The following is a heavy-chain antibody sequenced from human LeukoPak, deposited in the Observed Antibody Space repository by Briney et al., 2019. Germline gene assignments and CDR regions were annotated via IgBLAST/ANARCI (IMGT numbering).Heavy chain of an antibody. CDR3: ARIVAGTRYYFDY. Sequence: GGSLRLSCSASGFIFSSYTMNWVRQAPGRGLEWVSYISGTSSTIYYADSVNGRFTISRDNAKNPLHLQMNSLRDEDTAVYYCARIVAGTRYYFDYWGQGTLVTVSS. CDR1: GFIFSSYT. D-gene: IGHD6-19*01. CDR2: ISGTSSTI. V-gene: IGHV3-48*02. J-gene: IGHJ4*02.